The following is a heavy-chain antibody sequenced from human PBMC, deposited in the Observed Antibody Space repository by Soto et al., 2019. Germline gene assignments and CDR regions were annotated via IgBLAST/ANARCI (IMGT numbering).Heavy chain of an antibody. V-gene: IGHV4-39*01. J-gene: IGHJ4*02. CDR2: IYYSGST. CDR1: GGSISSSSYY. Sequence: SETLSLTCTVSGGSISSSSYYWGWIHQPPGKGLEWIGSIYYSGSTYYNPSLKSRVTISVDTSKNQFSLKLSSVTAADTAVYYCATAPYYDILTGYYTGYWGQGTLVTVSS. D-gene: IGHD3-9*01. CDR3: ATAPYYDILTGYYTGY.